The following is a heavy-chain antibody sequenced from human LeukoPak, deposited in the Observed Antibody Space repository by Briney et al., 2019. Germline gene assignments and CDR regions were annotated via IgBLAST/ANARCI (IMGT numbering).Heavy chain of an antibody. J-gene: IGHJ5*02. CDR2: ISTSGTT. V-gene: IGHV4-4*07. CDR1: GVSISNYY. CDR3: ARLGGSLTRHWFDP. Sequence: SETLSLTCTVSGVSISNYYWSWIRQPAGKGLEWIGRISTSGTTNYNPSLKSRGTMSVDTSKSQFSVKLTSVTAADTAAYYCARLGGSLTRHWFDPWGQGTLVTVSS. D-gene: IGHD1-26*01.